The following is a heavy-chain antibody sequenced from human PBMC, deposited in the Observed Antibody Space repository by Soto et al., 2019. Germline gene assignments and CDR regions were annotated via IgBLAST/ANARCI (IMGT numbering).Heavy chain of an antibody. CDR2: INHSGRP. D-gene: IGHD1-1*01. Sequence: QGRLQQWGTGLLKSSETLSLTCAVYGGSFSGYYWSWLRQPPGEGLEWIGEINHSGRPNYNPSLKSRVTISVDKSKNQFSRKMASVTAADTAVYYWATANWSHHYFDPWGQGTLVTVSS. V-gene: IGHV4-34*01. J-gene: IGHJ5*02. CDR1: GGSFSGYY. CDR3: ATANWSHHYFDP.